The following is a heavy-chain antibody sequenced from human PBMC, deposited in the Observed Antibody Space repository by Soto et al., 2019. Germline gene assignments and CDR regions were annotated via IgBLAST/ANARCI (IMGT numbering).Heavy chain of an antibody. CDR3: ASLGKPPPALSHACDI. V-gene: IGHV4-39*01. J-gene: IGHJ3*02. CDR2: IYYSGST. Sequence: QLQLQESGPGLVKPAETLSLTCTVSGGSISSSSYYWGWIRQPPGKGLECIGSIYYSGSTYYNPSLTSRVTISVDTSKNQFALTLSSVTAADTAVYYCASLGKPPPALSHACDIWGQGTMVTVSS. CDR1: GGSISSSSYY.